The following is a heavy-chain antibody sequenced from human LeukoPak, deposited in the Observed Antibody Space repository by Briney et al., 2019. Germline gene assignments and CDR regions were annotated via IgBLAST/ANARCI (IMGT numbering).Heavy chain of an antibody. Sequence: PGGSLRLSCAASGFTFSSYAMSWVRQAPGKGLEWVSAISGSGGSTYYADSVKGRFTISRDNSKNTLYLQMNSLRAEDTAVYYCAKDPVHSRGSCYSCLRRYFDYWGQGTLVTVSS. CDR1: GFTFSSYA. CDR3: AKDPVHSRGSCYSCLRRYFDY. D-gene: IGHD2-15*01. CDR2: ISGSGGST. J-gene: IGHJ4*02. V-gene: IGHV3-23*01.